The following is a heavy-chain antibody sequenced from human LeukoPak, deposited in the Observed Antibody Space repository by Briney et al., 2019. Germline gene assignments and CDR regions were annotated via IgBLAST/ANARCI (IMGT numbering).Heavy chain of an antibody. V-gene: IGHV4-30-2*01. CDR1: GGSISSGGYS. CDR2: IYHSGST. J-gene: IGHJ4*02. CDR3: ASPRRIAGVTCDYFDY. D-gene: IGHD1-26*01. Sequence: SETLSLTCAVSGGSISSGGYSWSWVRQPPGKGLEWIGYIYHSGSTYYNPSLKSRVTISVDRSKNQFSLKLSSVTAADTALYYCASPRRIAGVTCDYFDYWGQGILVTVSS.